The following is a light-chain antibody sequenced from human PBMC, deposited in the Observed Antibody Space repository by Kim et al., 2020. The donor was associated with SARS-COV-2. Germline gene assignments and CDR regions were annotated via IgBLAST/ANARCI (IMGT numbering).Light chain of an antibody. CDR1: ALPKQY. V-gene: IGLV3-25*03. J-gene: IGLJ3*02. CDR3: QSADSSGTYWV. CDR2: KDS. Sequence: SYELTQPPSVSVSPGQTARITCSGDALPKQYAYWYQQKPGQAPVLVFYKDSERPSGIPERFSGSSTGTTVTFTISGVQAEDEAVYYCQSADSSGTYWVFGGGTQLTVL.